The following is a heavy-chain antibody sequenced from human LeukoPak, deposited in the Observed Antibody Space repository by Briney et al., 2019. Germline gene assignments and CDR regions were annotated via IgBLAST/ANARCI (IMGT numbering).Heavy chain of an antibody. J-gene: IGHJ6*02. D-gene: IGHD6-13*01. V-gene: IGHV4-59*05. CDR3: ATRAYSSNWSPTYYYYYGMDV. Sequence: SETLSLTCTVSGGSISNYYWSWIRQPPGKGLEWIGSIYYSGSTYYNPSLKSRVTISVDTSKNQFSLKLSSVTAADTAVYYCATRAYSSNWSPTYYYYYGMDVWGQGTTVTVSS. CDR2: IYYSGST. CDR1: GGSISNYY.